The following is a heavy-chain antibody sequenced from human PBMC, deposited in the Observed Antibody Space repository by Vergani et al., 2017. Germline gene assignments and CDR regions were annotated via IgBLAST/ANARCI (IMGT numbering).Heavy chain of an antibody. CDR2: ISYDGSNK. D-gene: IGHD6-19*01. CDR3: ARVPSSAVAASYYFDY. V-gene: IGHV3-30*01. Sequence: QVQLVESGGGVVKPGRSLRLSCAASGFTFSSYAMHWVRQAPGKGIEWVDVISYDGSNKYYADSVKGRFTISRDNSKNTPYLQMNSLRAEETAVYYCARVPSSAVAASYYFDYWGQGTLVTVSS. J-gene: IGHJ4*02. CDR1: GFTFSSYA.